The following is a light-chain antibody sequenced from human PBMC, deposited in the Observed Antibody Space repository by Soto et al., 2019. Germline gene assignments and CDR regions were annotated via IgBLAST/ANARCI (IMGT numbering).Light chain of an antibody. V-gene: IGLV2-14*01. CDR2: DVS. CDR1: SSDVGGYNY. CDR3: SSYTSSSTLGGYV. Sequence: QSALTQPASVSGSPGQSITISCTGTSSDVGGYNYVSWYQQHPGKAPKLMIYDVSNRPSGVSNRFSGSKSGNTASLTISGLQAGDEADYYCSSYTSSSTLGGYVFGTGTKLTVL. J-gene: IGLJ1*01.